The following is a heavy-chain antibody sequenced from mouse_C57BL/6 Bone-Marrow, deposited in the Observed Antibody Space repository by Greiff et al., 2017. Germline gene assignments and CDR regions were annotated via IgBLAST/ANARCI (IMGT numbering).Heavy chain of an antibody. CDR1: GYAFSSSW. CDR2: LYPGDGDT. J-gene: IGHJ1*03. Sequence: VQLQQSGPELVKPGASVKISCKASGYAFSSSWMNWVKQRPGKGLEWIGRLYPGDGDTNYNGKFKGKATLTADKSSSPAYMQLSSLTSEDSAVYFCARGSNYGYFDVWGTGTTVTVSS. V-gene: IGHV1-82*01. CDR3: ARGSNYGYFDV. D-gene: IGHD2-5*01.